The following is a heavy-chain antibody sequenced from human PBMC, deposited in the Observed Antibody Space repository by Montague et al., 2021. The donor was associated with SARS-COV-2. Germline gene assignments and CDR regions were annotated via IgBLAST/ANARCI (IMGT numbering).Heavy chain of an antibody. J-gene: IGHJ4*02. CDR2: INHSGTT. V-gene: IGHV4-34*01. CDR1: GGSFSGYY. D-gene: IGHD1-26*01. Sequence: SETLSLTCAVYGGSFSGYYWTWIRQSPGKGLEWIAEINHSGTTNYNFNPSLRSRVTISVDTSKSQFSLKLSSVTAADTGVYYCARWDPQTLTLIGLRDKSDSDYWGQGTLVTVSS. CDR3: ARWDPQTLTLIGLRDKSDSDY.